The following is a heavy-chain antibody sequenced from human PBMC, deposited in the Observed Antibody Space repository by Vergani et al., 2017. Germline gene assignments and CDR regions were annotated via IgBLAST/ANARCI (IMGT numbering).Heavy chain of an antibody. CDR3: ATDLGYCSSTSCYTVDY. Sequence: EVQLLESGGGLVQPGGSLRLSCAASGFTFSSYSMNWVRQAPGKGLEWVSSISSSSSYIYYADSVKGRVTIARDNAKNSLYLQMNSLRAEDTAVYYCATDLGYCSSTSCYTVDYWGQGTLVTVSS. V-gene: IGHV3-21*01. CDR2: ISSSSSYI. J-gene: IGHJ4*02. CDR1: GFTFSSYS. D-gene: IGHD2-2*02.